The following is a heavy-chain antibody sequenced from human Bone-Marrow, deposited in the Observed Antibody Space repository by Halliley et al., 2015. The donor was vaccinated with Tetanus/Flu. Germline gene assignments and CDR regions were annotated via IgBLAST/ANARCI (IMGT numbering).Heavy chain of an antibody. D-gene: IGHD3-22*01. CDR3: ARLGVYYHDSSGCGNDY. V-gene: IGHV3-72*01. CDR1: GFTFSDHY. Sequence: AASGFTFSDHYMDWVRQAPGKGLEGVGRIRNKANRYTTEYAAPVKGRFTISRDDSKNSLNLEMNTLKTEDTAVYYCARLGVYYHDSSGCGNDYWGRGVLVTLSS. J-gene: IGHJ4*02. CDR2: IRNKANRYTT.